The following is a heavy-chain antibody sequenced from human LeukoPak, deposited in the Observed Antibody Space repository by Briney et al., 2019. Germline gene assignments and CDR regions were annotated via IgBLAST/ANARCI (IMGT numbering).Heavy chain of an antibody. D-gene: IGHD3-16*01. J-gene: IGHJ4*02. V-gene: IGHV4-39*07. CDR3: ARDNDSRDPPHFDY. CDR1: GGSISSSSYY. Sequence: PSETLSLTCTVSGGSISSSSYYWGWIRQPPGKGLEWIGSIYYSGSTNYNPSLKSRVTISVDTSKNQFSLKLSSVTAADTAVYYCARDNDSRDPPHFDYWGQGTLVTVSS. CDR2: IYYSGST.